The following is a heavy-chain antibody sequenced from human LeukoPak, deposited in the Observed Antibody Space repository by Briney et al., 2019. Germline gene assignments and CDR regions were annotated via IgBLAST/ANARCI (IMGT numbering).Heavy chain of an antibody. J-gene: IGHJ4*02. V-gene: IGHV1-2*02. D-gene: IGHD3-3*01. Sequence: ASVKVSCKASGYTFTAYYIHWVRQAPGQGLEWMGWINPNSGGTHYAQSFQGRVTMTRDTSISTAYMDLSRLRSDDTAVYYCARDRYDFWSGYYNYWGQGTLVTVSS. CDR1: GYTFTAYY. CDR3: ARDRYDFWSGYYNY. CDR2: INPNSGGT.